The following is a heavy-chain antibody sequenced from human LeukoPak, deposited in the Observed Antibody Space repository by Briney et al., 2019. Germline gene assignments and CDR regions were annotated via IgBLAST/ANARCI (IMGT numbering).Heavy chain of an antibody. V-gene: IGHV4-4*07. D-gene: IGHD3-10*01. J-gene: IGHJ6*02. CDR1: GGSISSYY. CDR2: IYTSGST. CDR3: GRDKITMVRDYYYYGMDV. Sequence: SETLSLTCTVSGGSISSYYWSWIRQPAGKGLEWIGRIYTSGSTNYNPSLKSRVTMSVDTSKNQFSLKLSSVTAADTAVYYCGRDKITMVRDYYYYGMDVWGQGTTVTVSS.